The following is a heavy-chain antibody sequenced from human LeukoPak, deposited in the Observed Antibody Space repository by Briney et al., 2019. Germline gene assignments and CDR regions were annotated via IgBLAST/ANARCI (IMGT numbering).Heavy chain of an antibody. D-gene: IGHD6-13*01. Sequence: ASVKLSCTASGYAFTGYYMHWVRQAPGQGLEWMGWINPNSGGTNYAQKFQGRVTMTRDTSISTAYMELSRLRSDDTAVYYCARSIAAAGRRVDYWGQGTLVTVSS. CDR3: ARSIAAAGRRVDY. J-gene: IGHJ4*02. CDR1: GYAFTGYY. V-gene: IGHV1-2*02. CDR2: INPNSGGT.